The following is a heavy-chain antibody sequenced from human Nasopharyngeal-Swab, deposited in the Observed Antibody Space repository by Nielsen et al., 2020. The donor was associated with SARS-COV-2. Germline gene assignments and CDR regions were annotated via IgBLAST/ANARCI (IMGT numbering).Heavy chain of an antibody. CDR1: GFTFSDYY. D-gene: IGHD7-27*01. J-gene: IGHJ4*02. CDR3: ARDRANWDFDY. CDR2: ISGSGGTI. Sequence: GESLKISCAASGFTFSDYYMSWIRQAPGKGREYISYISGSGGTIYYGDSMKGRFTIYRDNAKNSLYLQMNSLRAEDTAVYYCARDRANWDFDYWGQGTLVTVSS. V-gene: IGHV3-11*04.